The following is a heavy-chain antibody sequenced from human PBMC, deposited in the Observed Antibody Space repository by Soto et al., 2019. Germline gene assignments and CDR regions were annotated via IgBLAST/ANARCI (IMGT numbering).Heavy chain of an antibody. CDR2: IKKNIYGGRI. CDR3: TITSVTDFDYYGMDV. J-gene: IGHJ6*02. D-gene: IGHD2-21*02. V-gene: IGHV3-15*01. Sequence: GSLRVSGEGSVFTFSNGSMSWVRQAPGKGLEWVGRIKKNIYGGRIDYSAKVKGRFTSSRDDSKNTLQLKMNSVKAEDICVYYSTITSVTDFDYYGMDVWGLGTTVTVSS. CDR1: VFTFSNGS.